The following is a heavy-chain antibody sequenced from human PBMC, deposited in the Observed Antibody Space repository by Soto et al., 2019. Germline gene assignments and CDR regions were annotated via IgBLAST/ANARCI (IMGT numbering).Heavy chain of an antibody. CDR1: GFSLSTSGVG. Sequence: GSGPTLVNPTQTLTLTCTFSGFSLSTSGVGVGWIRQPPGKALEWLALIYWNDDKRYSPSLKSRLTITKDTSKNQVVLTMTNMDPVDTATYYCAHRPPYYDILTGYYSNWFDPWGQGTLVTVSS. J-gene: IGHJ5*02. CDR2: IYWNDDK. CDR3: AHRPPYYDILTGYYSNWFDP. V-gene: IGHV2-5*01. D-gene: IGHD3-9*01.